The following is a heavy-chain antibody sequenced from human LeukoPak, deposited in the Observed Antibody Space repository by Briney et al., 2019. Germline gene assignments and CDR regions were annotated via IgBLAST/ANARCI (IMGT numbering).Heavy chain of an antibody. Sequence: ASVKVSCKTAGYTFTGYYIHWVRQAPGQRLEWMGWINPKSGATYYAQDFQGRVTMPRDTSISTASLELSRLRSDDTAVYYCARDLGYPSGWPDYWGQGTLVTVSS. J-gene: IGHJ4*02. D-gene: IGHD6-19*01. CDR3: ARDLGYPSGWPDY. CDR1: GYTFTGYY. V-gene: IGHV1-2*02. CDR2: INPKSGAT.